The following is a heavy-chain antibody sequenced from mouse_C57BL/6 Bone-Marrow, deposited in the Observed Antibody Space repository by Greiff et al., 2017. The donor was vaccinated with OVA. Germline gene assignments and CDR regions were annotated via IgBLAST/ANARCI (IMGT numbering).Heavy chain of an antibody. CDR3: ASQYYYGSRGYFCG. V-gene: IGHV2-9-1*01. CDR2: IWTGGGT. CDR1: GFSLTSYA. D-gene: IGHD1-1*01. J-gene: IGHJ1*03. Sequence: VKLQESGPGLVAPSQSLSITCTVSGFSLTSYAISWVRQPPGKGLEWLGVIWTGGGTNYNSALKSRLSISKDNSKSQVFLKMNSLQTDDTARYYCASQYYYGSRGYFCGWGTGTTVTVAS.